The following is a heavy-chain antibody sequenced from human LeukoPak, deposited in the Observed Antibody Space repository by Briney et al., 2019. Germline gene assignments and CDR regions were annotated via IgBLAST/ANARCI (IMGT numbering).Heavy chain of an antibody. J-gene: IGHJ3*02. D-gene: IGHD2-2*01. CDR3: ARVVPAANDAFDI. CDR1: GGSFSDYY. CDR2: IYYSGST. Sequence: SETLSLTCAVYGGSFSDYYWSWIRQPPGKGLEWIGYIYYSGSTYYNPSLKSRVAISVDTSKNQFSLKLNSVTAADTAVYYCARVVPAANDAFDIWGQGTMVTVSS. V-gene: IGHV4-30-4*01.